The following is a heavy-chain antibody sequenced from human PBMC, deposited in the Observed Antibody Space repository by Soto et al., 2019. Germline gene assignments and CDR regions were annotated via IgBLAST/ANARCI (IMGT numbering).Heavy chain of an antibody. V-gene: IGHV4-39*01. J-gene: IGHJ4*02. D-gene: IGHD2-21*02. CDR2: MYYSGST. CDR3: ATGLSYFDY. Sequence: SETLSLTCMFSWGSIIGGPYYWGWIRQPPGKGLELIGSMYYSGSTYYNPSLKIRVTIPVDTSKNQFSLKLSSATAADTAVYYCATGLSYFDYWGQGTLVTVSS. CDR1: WGSIIGGPYY.